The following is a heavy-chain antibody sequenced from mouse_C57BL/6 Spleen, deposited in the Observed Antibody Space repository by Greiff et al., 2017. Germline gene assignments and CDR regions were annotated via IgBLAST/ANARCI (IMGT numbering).Heavy chain of an antibody. Sequence: VKLQESGAELVKPGASVKLSCKASGYTFTSYWMQWVKQRPGQGLEWIGEIDPSDSYTNYNQKFKGKATLTVDTSSSTAYMQLSSLTSEDSAVYYCARSNYYGSSEDYFDYWGQGTTLTVSS. V-gene: IGHV1-50*01. J-gene: IGHJ2*01. CDR3: ARSNYYGSSEDYFDY. D-gene: IGHD1-1*01. CDR2: IDPSDSYT. CDR1: GYTFTSYW.